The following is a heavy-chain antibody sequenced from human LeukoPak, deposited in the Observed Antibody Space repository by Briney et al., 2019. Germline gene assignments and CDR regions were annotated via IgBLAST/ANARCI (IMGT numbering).Heavy chain of an antibody. D-gene: IGHD3-22*01. CDR3: ALCYDSSGYYPDY. CDR1: GFTFSSYA. V-gene: IGHV3-23*01. CDR2: ISGCGGST. Sequence: GGSLRLSCAASGFTFSSYAMSWVRQAPGKGLEWVSAISGCGGSTYYADSVKGRFTISRDNSKNTLYLQMNSLRAEDTAVYYCALCYDSSGYYPDYWGQGTLVTVSS. J-gene: IGHJ4*02.